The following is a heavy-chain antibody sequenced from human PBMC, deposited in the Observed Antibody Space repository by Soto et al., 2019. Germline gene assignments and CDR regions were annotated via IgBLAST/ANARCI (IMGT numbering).Heavy chain of an antibody. J-gene: IGHJ4*02. CDR3: ARGILTHSSTTHAFDY. CDR1: GGSFSGYY. D-gene: IGHD3-22*01. CDR2: INHSGST. V-gene: IGHV4-34*01. Sequence: SETLSLTCAVYGGSFSGYYWSWIRQPPGKGLEWIGEINHSGSTNYNPSLKSRVTISVDTSKNQFSLKLSSVTAADTAVYYCARGILTHSSTTHAFDYWGQGTLVTVSS.